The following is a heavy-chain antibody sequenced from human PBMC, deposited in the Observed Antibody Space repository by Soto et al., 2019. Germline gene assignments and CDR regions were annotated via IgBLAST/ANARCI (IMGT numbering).Heavy chain of an antibody. Sequence: QVQLVESGGGVVQPGRSLRLSCAASGFTFSSYGMHWVRQAPGKGLEWVAVISYDGSNKYHADSVKGRFTISRDNSKNTLYLQSNCPRAADTAAYSCAPLGGWGQGTLVTVSS. D-gene: IGHD2-15*01. J-gene: IGHJ4*02. CDR2: ISYDGSNK. CDR1: GFTFSSYG. V-gene: IGHV3-30*03. CDR3: APLGG.